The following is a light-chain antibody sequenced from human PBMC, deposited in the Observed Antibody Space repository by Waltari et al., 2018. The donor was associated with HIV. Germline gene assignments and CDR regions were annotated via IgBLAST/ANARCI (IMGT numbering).Light chain of an antibody. Sequence: QSALTQPPSASGSPGQSVTISCTGTSNDVGGYNYVSWYQQHPGKAPKLMIYDVNRRPSGVPDRFSGSKSGNTASLTVSGIQAEDEADYFCSSYAGSSSFVFGTGTKVTVL. CDR1: SNDVGGYNY. V-gene: IGLV2-8*01. CDR2: DVN. J-gene: IGLJ1*01. CDR3: SSYAGSSSFV.